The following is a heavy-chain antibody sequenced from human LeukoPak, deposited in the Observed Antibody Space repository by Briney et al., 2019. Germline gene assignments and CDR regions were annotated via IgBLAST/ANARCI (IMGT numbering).Heavy chain of an antibody. CDR3: ARDILTGYPSYPDY. CDR1: GFTFSSDA. CDR2: TSYDGSHK. V-gene: IGHV3-30*04. D-gene: IGHD3-9*01. J-gene: IGHJ4*02. Sequence: GTSLRLSCATSGFTFSSDAMHWVRQAPGKGLEWVAVTSYDGSHKYYADSVKGRFTISKDNSKNTLYLQINSLRVDDTAVYYCARDILTGYPSYPDYRGQGTLVTVSS.